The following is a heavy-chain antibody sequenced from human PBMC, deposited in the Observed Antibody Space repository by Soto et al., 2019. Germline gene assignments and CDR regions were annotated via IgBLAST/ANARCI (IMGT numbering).Heavy chain of an antibody. CDR3: ARDLILGYCSGGSCHDAFDI. V-gene: IGHV3-48*03. Sequence: GGSRRLSCAASGFTFSSYEMNWVRQAPGKGLEWVSYISSSGSTIYYADSVKGRFTISRDNAKNSLYLQMNSLRAEDTAVYYCARDLILGYCSGGSCHDAFDIWGQGTMVTVSS. D-gene: IGHD2-15*01. CDR1: GFTFSSYE. J-gene: IGHJ3*02. CDR2: ISSSGSTI.